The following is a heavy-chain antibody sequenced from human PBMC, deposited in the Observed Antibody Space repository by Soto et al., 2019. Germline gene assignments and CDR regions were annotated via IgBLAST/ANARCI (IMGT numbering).Heavy chain of an antibody. D-gene: IGHD2-15*01. J-gene: IGHJ3*01. V-gene: IGHV3-23*01. Sequence: EVQILESGGGSVQRGGSLRLSCAASGFTFSSYTMTWVRQAPGKGLEWVSSISGSGFTTYYADSVKGRFTISRDNSKNTVYVQMDNLRAEDSAVYHCANDVRSTLRPDAFDVWGQGTVVSVSS. CDR2: ISGSGFTT. CDR1: GFTFSSYT. CDR3: ANDVRSTLRPDAFDV.